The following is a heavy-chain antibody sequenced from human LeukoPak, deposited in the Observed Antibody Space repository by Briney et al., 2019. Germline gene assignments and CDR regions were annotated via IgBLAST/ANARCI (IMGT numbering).Heavy chain of an antibody. CDR1: GVSISSGSYY. D-gene: IGHD6-19*01. J-gene: IGHJ4*02. Sequence: RPSETLSLTCTVSGVSISSGSYYWRWIRQPAGKGLEWIGRIYTSGSTNYNPSLKSRVTISVDTSKNQFSLKLSSVTAADTAVYYCAREAVAGSNFDYWGQGTLVTVSS. CDR2: IYTSGST. V-gene: IGHV4-61*02. CDR3: AREAVAGSNFDY.